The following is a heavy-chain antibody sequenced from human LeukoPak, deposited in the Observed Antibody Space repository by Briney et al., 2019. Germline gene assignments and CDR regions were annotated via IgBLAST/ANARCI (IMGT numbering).Heavy chain of an antibody. CDR2: IWQDGSDK. V-gene: IGHV3-7*01. J-gene: IGHJ4*02. D-gene: IGHD4-11*01. Sequence: GGSVRLPCVASGLPFNNYWVSWLRHAPGRGLEWVASIWQDGSDKYYVDSVKGRFTISRDNGKNSLFLQMNTLRAVDTAIYFCVRPVTTGYFDYWSPGTLVTVSS. CDR1: GLPFNNYW. CDR3: VRPVTTGYFDY.